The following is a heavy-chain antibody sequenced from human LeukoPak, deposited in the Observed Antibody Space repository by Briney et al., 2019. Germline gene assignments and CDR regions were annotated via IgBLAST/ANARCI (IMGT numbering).Heavy chain of an antibody. CDR2: INPNSGGT. Sequence: ASVKVSCKASGYTFTAYYMHWLRQAPGQGPEWMGWINPNSGGTNYAQKFQGRVTMTRDTSINTANMELNSLTSDDTAVYYCATGTTGFFDYWDQGTLVTVSS. V-gene: IGHV1-2*02. CDR1: GYTFTAYY. CDR3: ATGTTGFFDY. D-gene: IGHD1-7*01. J-gene: IGHJ4*02.